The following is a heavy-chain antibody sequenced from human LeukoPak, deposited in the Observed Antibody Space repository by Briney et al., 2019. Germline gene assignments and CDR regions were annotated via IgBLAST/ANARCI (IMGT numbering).Heavy chain of an antibody. CDR1: GFSLSTSGMR. V-gene: IGHV2-70*04. D-gene: IGHD2-21*02. CDR3: ARTPYCGGDCYVDY. Sequence: SGPTLVNPTQTLTLTCTFSGFSLSTSGMRVSWIRQPPGKALERLARIDWDDDKFYSTSLKTRLTISKDTSKNQVVLTMTNMDPVDTATYYCARTPYCGGDCYVDYWGQGTLVTVSS. CDR2: IDWDDDK. J-gene: IGHJ4*02.